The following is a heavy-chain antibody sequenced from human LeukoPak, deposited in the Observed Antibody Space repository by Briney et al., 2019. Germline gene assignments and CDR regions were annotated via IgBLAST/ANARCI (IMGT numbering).Heavy chain of an antibody. CDR2: VKSKTDGGTT. V-gene: IGHV3-15*01. Sequence: KPGGSLRLSCAASGFTFSNSYMNWVRQAPGKGLEWVGRVKSKTDGGTTDYAAPVKGRFTVSRDDSKNTLYLQMSSLKTEDTAVYYCTTLRLRSPGDYWGQGTLVTVSS. CDR3: TTLRLRSPGDY. D-gene: IGHD2-15*01. J-gene: IGHJ4*02. CDR1: GFTFSNSY.